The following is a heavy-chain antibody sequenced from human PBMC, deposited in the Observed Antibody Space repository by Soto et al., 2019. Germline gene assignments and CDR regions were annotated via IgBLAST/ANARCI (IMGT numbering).Heavy chain of an antibody. D-gene: IGHD5-12*01. V-gene: IGHV4-31*03. CDR3: ARDRGGYGVFDY. J-gene: IGHJ4*02. CDR1: AGSIISDGFY. Sequence: SETLSLTCSVSAGSIISDGFYLNCIRQPPGRGLEWIGYIYHSGGTYSSPSLRSRVTISVDTSKNQFTLKLSSVTAADTAVYFCARDRGGYGVFDYWGQGTLVTVSS. CDR2: IYHSGGT.